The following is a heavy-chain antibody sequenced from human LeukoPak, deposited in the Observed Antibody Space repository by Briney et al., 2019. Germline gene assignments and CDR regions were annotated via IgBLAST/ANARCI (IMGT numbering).Heavy chain of an antibody. D-gene: IGHD3-10*01. Sequence: ASVKVSCKVSGYTLTELSMHWVRQAPGKGLEWMGGFDPEDGETIYAQKFQGRVTMTEDTSTDTAYMELSSLRSEDTAVYYCATPGSGSYSPSWVYQHWGQGTLVTVSS. CDR1: GYTLTELS. J-gene: IGHJ1*01. CDR3: ATPGSGSYSPSWVYQH. CDR2: FDPEDGET. V-gene: IGHV1-24*01.